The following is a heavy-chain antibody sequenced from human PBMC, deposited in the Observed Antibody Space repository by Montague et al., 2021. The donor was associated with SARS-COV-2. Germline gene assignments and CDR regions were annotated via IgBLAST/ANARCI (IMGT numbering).Heavy chain of an antibody. V-gene: IGHV4-59*08. J-gene: IGHJ6*02. D-gene: IGHD3-10*01. Sequence: SETLSLTCSVSGASITTYYWSWIRQAPGKGLEWIAYIFHSGHTNYKPSLQSRVTMSVDTSKNQVSLKLTSVTAADTAVYYCARHDNSGTYPMDVWGQGTTVTVSS. CDR1: GASITTYY. CDR3: ARHDNSGTYPMDV. CDR2: IFHSGHT.